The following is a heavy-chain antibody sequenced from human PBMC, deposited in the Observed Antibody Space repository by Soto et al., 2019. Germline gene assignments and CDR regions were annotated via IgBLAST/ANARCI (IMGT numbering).Heavy chain of an antibody. CDR2: IYYSGST. Sequence: QVQLQESGPGLVKPSQTLSLTCTVSGGSISSGGYYWSWIRQHPGKGLEWIGYIYYSGSTYYNPSLKSRVTISVDTSKNQFSLKLSSVTAADTAVYYCVRVCSGGRKLSKWFDPWGQGTLVTVSS. V-gene: IGHV4-31*03. J-gene: IGHJ5*02. CDR3: VRVCSGGRKLSKWFDP. D-gene: IGHD2-15*01. CDR1: GGSISSGGYY.